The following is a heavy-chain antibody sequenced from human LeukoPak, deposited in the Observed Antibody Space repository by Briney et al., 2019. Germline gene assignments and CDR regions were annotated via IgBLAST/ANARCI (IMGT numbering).Heavy chain of an antibody. CDR2: IKKDGTEK. J-gene: IGHJ4*02. Sequence: PWGSLSLSCAAPGLTFTSYWMSRVRQAPGKGLEWVANIKKDGTEKYYVDSLKGRFTISRDNAKNSLYLQMNSLRAEDTAVYYCAREEWFFDYWGQGTLVTVSS. CDR1: GLTFTSYW. D-gene: IGHD3-3*01. CDR3: AREEWFFDY. V-gene: IGHV3-7*01.